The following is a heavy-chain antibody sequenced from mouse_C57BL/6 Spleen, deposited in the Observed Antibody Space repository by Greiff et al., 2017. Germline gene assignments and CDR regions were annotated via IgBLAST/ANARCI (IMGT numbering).Heavy chain of an antibody. Sequence: EVMLVESGGGLVQPGGSLKLSCAASGFTFSDYYMYWVRQTPEKRLEWVAYISNGGGSTYYPDTVKGRFTISRDNAKNTLYLQMSRLKSEDTAMYYCARHGDYDAWFAYWGQGTLVTVSA. CDR2: ISNGGGST. CDR1: GFTFSDYY. J-gene: IGHJ3*01. CDR3: ARHGDYDAWFAY. D-gene: IGHD2-4*01. V-gene: IGHV5-12*01.